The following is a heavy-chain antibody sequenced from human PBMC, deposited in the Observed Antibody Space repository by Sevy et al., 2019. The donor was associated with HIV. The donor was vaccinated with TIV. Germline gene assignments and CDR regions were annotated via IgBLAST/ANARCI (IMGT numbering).Heavy chain of an antibody. D-gene: IGHD2-8*02. CDR3: ARDHGGVQDWYFDL. CDR2: IYTGGST. V-gene: IGHV3-53*01. Sequence: GGSLRLSCAASGFTVSNNYMSWVHQAPGKGLEWVSVIYTGGSTSYVDSVEGRFTMSRDDSKNTVYLEMNNLSAEETAIYYCARDHGGVQDWYFDLWGRGTLVTVSS. J-gene: IGHJ2*01. CDR1: GFTVSNNY.